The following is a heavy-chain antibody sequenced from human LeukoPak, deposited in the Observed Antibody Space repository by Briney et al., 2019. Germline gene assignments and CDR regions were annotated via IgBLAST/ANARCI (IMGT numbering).Heavy chain of an antibody. Sequence: GGSPRLSCAASGFTFSSYAMHWVRQAPGKGLEWVAVISYDGSNKYYADSVKGRFTISRDNSKNTLYLQMNSLRAEDTAVYYCAREGSLDYGDYSYYFDYWGQGTLVTVSS. CDR3: AREGSLDYGDYSYYFDY. CDR2: ISYDGSNK. J-gene: IGHJ4*02. D-gene: IGHD4-17*01. CDR1: GFTFSSYA. V-gene: IGHV3-30*04.